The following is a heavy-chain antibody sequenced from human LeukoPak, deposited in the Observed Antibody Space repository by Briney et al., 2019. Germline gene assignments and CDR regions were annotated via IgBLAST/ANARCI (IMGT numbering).Heavy chain of an antibody. J-gene: IGHJ4*02. Sequence: GGSLGLSCAASGFTFSNYAMSWVRQAPGKGLEWVSGIGGVAGSAYYADSVKGRFTISRDNSNNTLYLQMNSLRVEDTAAYYCAKDRGDGSNRDGFFDYWGQGTLVTVSS. CDR1: GFTFSNYA. CDR2: IGGVAGSA. D-gene: IGHD5-24*01. V-gene: IGHV3-23*01. CDR3: AKDRGDGSNRDGFFDY.